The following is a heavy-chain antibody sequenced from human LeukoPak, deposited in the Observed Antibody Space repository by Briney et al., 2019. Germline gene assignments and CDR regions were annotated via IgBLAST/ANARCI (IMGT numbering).Heavy chain of an antibody. V-gene: IGHV3-30*07. Sequence: GGSLRLSCAASGFTFSSYAMHWVRQAPGKGLEWVSIISYEGSNKYYGDSVKGRFTISRDNSKNTLYLQMNSLKTEDTAVYYCTTDGADLANDAFDIWGQGTMVTVSS. CDR2: ISYEGSNK. CDR1: GFTFSSYA. D-gene: IGHD4-17*01. J-gene: IGHJ3*02. CDR3: TTDGADLANDAFDI.